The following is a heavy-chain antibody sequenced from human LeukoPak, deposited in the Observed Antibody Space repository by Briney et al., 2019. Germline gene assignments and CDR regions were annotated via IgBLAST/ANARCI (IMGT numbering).Heavy chain of an antibody. D-gene: IGHD6-19*01. Sequence: GGSLRLSCAASGFTFSSYEMNWVRQAPGKGLEWVSYISSSGSTIYYADSVKGRFTISRDNAKNSLYLQMNSLRAEDTAVYYCARDRKAKTQQWLVRKVYYYYYMDVWGKGTTVTISS. CDR3: ARDRKAKTQQWLVRKVYYYYYMDV. CDR2: ISSSGSTI. J-gene: IGHJ6*03. V-gene: IGHV3-48*03. CDR1: GFTFSSYE.